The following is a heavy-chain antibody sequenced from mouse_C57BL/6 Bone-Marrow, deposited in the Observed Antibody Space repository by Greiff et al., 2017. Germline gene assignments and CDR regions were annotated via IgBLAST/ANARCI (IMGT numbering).Heavy chain of an antibody. CDR3: ARDGTDYYAMDY. CDR1: GFTFSDFY. J-gene: IGHJ4*01. Sequence: EVKLVESGGGLVQSGRSLRLSCATSGFTFSDFYMEWVRQAPGKGLEWIAASRNKANDYTTEYSASVKGRFIVARDTSQSILYRQMNALRAEDTAIYYCARDGTDYYAMDYWGQGTSVTVSS. D-gene: IGHD4-1*01. V-gene: IGHV7-1*01. CDR2: SRNKANDYTT.